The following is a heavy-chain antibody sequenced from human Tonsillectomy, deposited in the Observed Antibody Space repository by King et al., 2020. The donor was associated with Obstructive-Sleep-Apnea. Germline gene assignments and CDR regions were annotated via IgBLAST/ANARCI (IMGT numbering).Heavy chain of an antibody. CDR3: ARDRYGSGRMGLGDY. D-gene: IGHD3-10*01. J-gene: IGHJ4*02. Sequence: VQLVESGGGVVQPGRSLRLSCAASGFTFSSYAMHWVRQAPGKGLEWVAVISYDGSNKYYADSVKGRFTISRDNSKNTLYLQMNSLGVEETAVDYCARDRYGSGRMGLGDYWGQGTLVTVSS. CDR2: ISYDGSNK. CDR1: GFTFSSYA. V-gene: IGHV3-30-3*01.